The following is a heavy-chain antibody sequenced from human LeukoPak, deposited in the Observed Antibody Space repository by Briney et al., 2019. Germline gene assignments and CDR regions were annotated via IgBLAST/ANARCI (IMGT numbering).Heavy chain of an antibody. CDR2: ISAYNGNT. V-gene: IGHV1-18*01. J-gene: IGHJ4*02. CDR1: GYTFTSYG. CDR3: ARGYSSSSILHFGY. Sequence: ASVKVSCKASGYTFTSYGISWVRQAPGQGLEWMGWISAYNGNTNYAQKLQGRVTMTTDTSTSTAYMELRGLRSDDTAVYNCARGYSSSSILHFGYWGQGTLVTVSS. D-gene: IGHD6-6*01.